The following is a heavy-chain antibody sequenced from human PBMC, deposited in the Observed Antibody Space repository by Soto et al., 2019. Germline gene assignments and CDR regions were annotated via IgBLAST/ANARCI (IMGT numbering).Heavy chain of an antibody. CDR2: ISGSGGST. CDR1: GFTFSSYT. CDR3: AKDVRGSPRGGWFDP. J-gene: IGHJ5*02. V-gene: IGHV3-23*01. D-gene: IGHD1-26*01. Sequence: EVQLLESGGGLVQPGGSLRLSCAASGFTFSSYTMSWVRQAPGKGLEWVSAISGSGGSTYYADSVKGRFTISRDNSKNTLYLQMNSLRAEDTAVYYCAKDVRGSPRGGWFDPWGQGTLVTVSS.